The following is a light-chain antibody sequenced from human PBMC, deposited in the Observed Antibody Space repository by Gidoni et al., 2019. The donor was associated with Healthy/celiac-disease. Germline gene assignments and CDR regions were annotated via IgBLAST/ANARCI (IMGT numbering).Light chain of an antibody. CDR2: AAS. Sequence: IQLTQPPSSLSASVGDRVTITCRASQSISSYLNWYQQKPGKAPKLLIYAASSLQSGVPSRFSGSGSGTDFTLTISSLQPEDFATYYCQQSDSTPYTFGHGTKLEIK. V-gene: IGKV1-39*01. J-gene: IGKJ2*01. CDR3: QQSDSTPYT. CDR1: QSISSY.